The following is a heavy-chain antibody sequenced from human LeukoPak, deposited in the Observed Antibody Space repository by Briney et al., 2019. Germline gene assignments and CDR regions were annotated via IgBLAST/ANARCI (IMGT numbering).Heavy chain of an antibody. V-gene: IGHV1-58*01. CDR1: GFTFTSSA. CDR2: IVVGSGNT. Sequence: GASMKVSCEASGFTFTSSAVQWVRQARGQRLEWIGWIVVGSGNTNYAQKFQERVTITRDMSTSTAYMELSSLRSEDTAVYYCAAAYYDILTGYFFVFDYWGQGTLVTVSS. J-gene: IGHJ4*02. D-gene: IGHD3-9*01. CDR3: AAAYYDILTGYFFVFDY.